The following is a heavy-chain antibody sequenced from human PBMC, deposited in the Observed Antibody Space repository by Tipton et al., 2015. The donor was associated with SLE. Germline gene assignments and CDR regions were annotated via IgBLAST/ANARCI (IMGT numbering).Heavy chain of an antibody. V-gene: IGHV3-23*01. CDR3: ATDFDSSGYYYKRAFFDN. D-gene: IGHD3-22*01. J-gene: IGHJ4*02. CDR1: GFIFRDYA. Sequence: SLRLSCAASGFIFRDYAMTWVRQAPGKGLEWVSAISGSGGRAYYADSVKGRFTISRDNSKNTLNLQMNSLRAEDTALYYCATDFDSSGYYYKRAFFDNWGQGTLVIVSS. CDR2: ISGSGGRA.